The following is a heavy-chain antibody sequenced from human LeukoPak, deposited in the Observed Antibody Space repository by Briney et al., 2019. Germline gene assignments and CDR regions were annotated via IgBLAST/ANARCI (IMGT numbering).Heavy chain of an antibody. J-gene: IGHJ4*02. Sequence: GGSLRLSCAASAFIFSNYGMHWVRQAPGKGLEWVAVISYDGSNKYYADSVKGRFTISRDNSKNTLHLQMNSLRAEDTAVYYCARPRDGYNYGSDYWGQGTLVTVSS. CDR1: AFIFSNYG. CDR2: ISYDGSNK. V-gene: IGHV3-30*03. D-gene: IGHD5-24*01. CDR3: ARPRDGYNYGSDY.